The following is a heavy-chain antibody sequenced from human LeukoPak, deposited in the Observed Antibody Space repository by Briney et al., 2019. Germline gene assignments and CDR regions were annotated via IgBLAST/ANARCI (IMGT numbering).Heavy chain of an antibody. CDR2: ISWDSGSI. CDR1: GFIFNNYA. Sequence: GGSLRLSCAGSGFIFNNYAMHWVRQPPGKGLEWVSGISWDSGSIDYADSVKGRFTISRDNAKNSLYLQMNSLRVEDTAVYYCARDQWELRDAFDIWGQGTMVTVSS. J-gene: IGHJ3*02. D-gene: IGHD1-26*01. CDR3: ARDQWELRDAFDI. V-gene: IGHV3-9*01.